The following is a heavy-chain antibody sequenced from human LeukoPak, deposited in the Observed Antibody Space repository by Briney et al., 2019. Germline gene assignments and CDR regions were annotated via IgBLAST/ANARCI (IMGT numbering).Heavy chain of an antibody. CDR1: GFTFDDYA. CDR2: ISWNSGSI. V-gene: IGHV3-9*01. D-gene: IGHD6-13*01. Sequence: GGSLRLSCAASGFTFDDYAMHWVRQAPGKGLEWVSGISWNSGSIGYADSVKGRFTTSRDNAKNSLDLQMNSLRAEDTAVYYCARGAAAGISGWFDPWGQGTLVTVSS. J-gene: IGHJ5*02. CDR3: ARGAAAGISGWFDP.